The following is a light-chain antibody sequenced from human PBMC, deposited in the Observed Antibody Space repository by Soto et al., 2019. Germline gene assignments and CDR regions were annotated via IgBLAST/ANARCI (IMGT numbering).Light chain of an antibody. CDR1: SSDVGSYNL. Sequence: SALTQPASGSGAPGQSITISCTRTSSDVGSYNLVSWYQQHPGKAPKLMIYEGSKRPSGVSNRFSGSKSGNTASLTISGLQAEDEADYYCCSYAGSHYVFGPGTKVTVL. CDR3: CSYAGSHYV. V-gene: IGLV2-23*01. J-gene: IGLJ1*01. CDR2: EGS.